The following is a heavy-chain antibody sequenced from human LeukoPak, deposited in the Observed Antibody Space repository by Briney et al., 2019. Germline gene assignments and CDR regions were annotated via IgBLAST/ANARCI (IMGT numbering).Heavy chain of an antibody. V-gene: IGHV3-30*18. CDR3: AKDTIQSQYYYYGMDV. D-gene: IGHD2-2*01. J-gene: IGHJ6*02. CDR2: ISYDGSNK. CDR1: GFTISSYG. Sequence: GGSLRLSCAASGFTISSYGMHWVRQAPGKGLEWVAVISYDGSNKYYADSVKGRFTISRDNSKNTLYLQMNSLRAEDTAVYYCAKDTIQSQYYYYGMDVWGQGTTVTVSS.